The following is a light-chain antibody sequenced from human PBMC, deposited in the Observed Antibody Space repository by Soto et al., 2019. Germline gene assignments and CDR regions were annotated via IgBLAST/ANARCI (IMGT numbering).Light chain of an antibody. V-gene: IGKV3-15*01. CDR3: QQYNNWPSIT. CDR2: GAS. J-gene: IGKJ5*01. Sequence: SPATLSVSPGERVTLSCRASQSVSSYLAWYQQKPGQAPRLLIYGASARATDIPARFSGSGSGTEFTLTISSLQSEDFAVYYCQQYNNWPSITFGQGTRLEIK. CDR1: QSVSSY.